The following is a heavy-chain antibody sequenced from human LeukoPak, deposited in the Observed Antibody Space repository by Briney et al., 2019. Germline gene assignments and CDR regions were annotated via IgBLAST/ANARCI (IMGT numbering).Heavy chain of an antibody. CDR2: IYHSGST. J-gene: IGHJ4*02. D-gene: IGHD3-22*01. CDR3: ARLPRGESSGY. V-gene: IGHV4-4*02. Sequence: KPSETLSLTCTVSGGSISSSNWWSWVRQPPGKGLEWIGEIYHSGSTNYNPSLKSRVTISVDTSKNQFSLKLSSVTAADTAVYYCARLPRGESSGYWGQGTLVTVSS. CDR1: GGSISSSNW.